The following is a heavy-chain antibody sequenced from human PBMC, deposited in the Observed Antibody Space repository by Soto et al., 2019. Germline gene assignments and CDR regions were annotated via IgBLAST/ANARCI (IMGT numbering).Heavy chain of an antibody. CDR3: AKSRDAYNFYFYYGMDV. J-gene: IGHJ6*02. CDR1: GFTFSSYA. CDR2: ISGSGGST. V-gene: IGHV3-23*01. Sequence: LRLSCASSGFTFSSYAICWVRQAPGKGLEWVSAISGSGGSTYYADSVKGRFTISRDNSKNTLYLQMNSLTAEDAAVYFCAKSRDAYNFYFYYGMDVWGQGTAVTVSS. D-gene: IGHD2-2*01.